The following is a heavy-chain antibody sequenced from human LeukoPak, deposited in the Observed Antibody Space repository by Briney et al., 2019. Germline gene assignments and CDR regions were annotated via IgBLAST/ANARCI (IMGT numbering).Heavy chain of an antibody. D-gene: IGHD3-10*01. CDR1: GFTFSSYG. Sequence: GGSLRLSCAASGFTFSSYGMHWVRQAPGKGLEWVAVIWYDGSNKYYADSVKGRFTISRDNSKNTLYLQMNSLRAEDTAVYYCARARVLLWFGEFDYWGQGTLVIVSS. CDR3: ARARVLLWFGEFDY. V-gene: IGHV3-33*01. J-gene: IGHJ4*02. CDR2: IWYDGSNK.